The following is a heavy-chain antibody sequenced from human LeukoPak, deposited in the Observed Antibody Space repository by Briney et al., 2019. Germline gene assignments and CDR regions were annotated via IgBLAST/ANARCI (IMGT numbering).Heavy chain of an antibody. CDR1: GYTFTGYY. Sequence: GASVKVSCKASGYTFTGYYMHWVRQAPGQGLEWMGWINPNTGGTNYAQKFQGRVTMTRDTSISTAYMELSRLRSDDTAVYYCARVKYYDSSFDPWGQGTLVTVSS. CDR2: INPNTGGT. V-gene: IGHV1-2*02. D-gene: IGHD3-22*01. CDR3: ARVKYYDSSFDP. J-gene: IGHJ5*02.